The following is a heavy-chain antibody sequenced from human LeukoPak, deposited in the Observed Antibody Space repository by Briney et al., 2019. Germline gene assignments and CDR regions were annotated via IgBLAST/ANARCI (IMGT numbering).Heavy chain of an antibody. CDR1: GFTFSSYS. Sequence: GGSLRLSCAASGFTFSSYSMNWVRQAPGKGLEWVSRINSDGSSTSYADSVKGRFTISRDNAKNTLYLQMNSLRAEDTAVYYCARVGGHYGDYVDYYYYYYMDVWGKGTTATISS. J-gene: IGHJ6*03. CDR2: INSDGSST. V-gene: IGHV3-74*01. CDR3: ARVGGHYGDYVDYYYYYYMDV. D-gene: IGHD4-17*01.